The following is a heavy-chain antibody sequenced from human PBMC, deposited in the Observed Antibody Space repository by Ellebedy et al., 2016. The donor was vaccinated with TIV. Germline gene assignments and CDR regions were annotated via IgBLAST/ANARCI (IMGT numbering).Heavy chain of an antibody. CDR3: ARPGYSGYEAFDY. CDR2: INPNSGGT. V-gene: IGHV1-2*02. J-gene: IGHJ4*02. CDR1: GYTFTGYY. Sequence: ASVKVSXXASGYTFTGYYMHWVRQAPGQGLEWMGWINPNSGGTNYAQKFQGRVTVTRDTSISTAYMELSRLRSDDTAVYYCARPGYSGYEAFDYWGQGTLVTVSS. D-gene: IGHD5-12*01.